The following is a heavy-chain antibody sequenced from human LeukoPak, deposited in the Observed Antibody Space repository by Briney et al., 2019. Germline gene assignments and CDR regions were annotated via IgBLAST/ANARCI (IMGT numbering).Heavy chain of an antibody. J-gene: IGHJ5*02. Sequence: SEPLSLTCTVSGGSISDYYWSWIRRPPGKGLEWIGYMHHNGEIEYNPSLKSRVTISMDTAKNQLSLKVRSVIAADTATYYCVRGKNGYNPWGQGTLVTVSS. D-gene: IGHD5-24*01. CDR2: MHHNGEI. CDR1: GGSISDYY. CDR3: VRGKNGYNP. V-gene: IGHV4-59*01.